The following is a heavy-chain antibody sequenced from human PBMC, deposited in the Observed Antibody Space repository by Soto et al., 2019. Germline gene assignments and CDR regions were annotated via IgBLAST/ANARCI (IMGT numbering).Heavy chain of an antibody. CDR1: GYTFTSYY. Sequence: QVQLVQSGAEVKKPGASVKVSCKASGYTFTSYYMHWVRQAPGQGLEWMGIINPSGGSTSYAQKFQGRVTMTRDTSTSTVFMELSSLRSEDTAVYYCSSKISPEYSYGTTYYYYGMDVWGQGTTVTVSS. D-gene: IGHD5-18*01. CDR2: INPSGGST. V-gene: IGHV1-46*01. CDR3: SSKISPEYSYGTTYYYYGMDV. J-gene: IGHJ6*02.